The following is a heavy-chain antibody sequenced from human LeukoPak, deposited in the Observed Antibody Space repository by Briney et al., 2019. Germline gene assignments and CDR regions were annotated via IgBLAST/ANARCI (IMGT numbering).Heavy chain of an antibody. D-gene: IGHD5-18*01. CDR1: GXAFSTYA. V-gene: IGHV3-23*01. J-gene: IGHJ4*02. CDR2: ISGRGDSA. CDR3: ARGYTCGY. Sequence: PGGSLRLSCAASGXAFSTYAMTWVRQAPGKGLEWVSSISGRGDSAYYADSVKGRFTLSRDNSKNTLYLQMNGLRAEDTAVYYCARGYTCGYWGQGTLVIVSS.